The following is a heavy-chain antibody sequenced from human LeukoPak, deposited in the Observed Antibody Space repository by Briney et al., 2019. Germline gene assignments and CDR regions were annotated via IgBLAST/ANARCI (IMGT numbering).Heavy chain of an antibody. D-gene: IGHD4-17*01. CDR1: GYTLTNYH. J-gene: IGHJ4*02. V-gene: IGHV1-46*01. CDR3: ARGSDYGDLDH. CDR2: INPSAGAT. Sequence: GASVKVSCKASGYTLTNYHVHWVRQAPGQGLEWMGIINPSAGATVYAQNFQGRVTMTGDTSTNTVYMELSSLRSEDTALYYCARGSDYGDLDHWGQGTLVTVSS.